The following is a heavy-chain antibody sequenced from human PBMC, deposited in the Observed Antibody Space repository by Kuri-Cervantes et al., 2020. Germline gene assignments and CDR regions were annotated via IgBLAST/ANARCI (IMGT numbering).Heavy chain of an antibody. V-gene: IGHV3-15*01. D-gene: IGHD5-24*01. CDR1: GFTFSNAW. CDR3: ATNRRWLQFPYYYGMDV. CDR2: IKSKTDGGTT. Sequence: GESLKISCAASGFTFSNAWMSWVRQAPGKGLEWVGRIKSKTDGGTTDYAAPVKGRFTVSRDDSKNTLYLQMNSLRDEDTAVYYCATNRRWLQFPYYYGMDVWGQGTTVTVSS. J-gene: IGHJ6*02.